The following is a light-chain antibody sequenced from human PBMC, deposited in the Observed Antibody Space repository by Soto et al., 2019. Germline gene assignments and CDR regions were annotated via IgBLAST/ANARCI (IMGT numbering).Light chain of an antibody. CDR2: GNN. CDR1: SSNIGAGYD. CDR3: QSYDSSLSAYVI. J-gene: IGLJ2*01. V-gene: IGLV1-40*01. Sequence: QLVLTQPPSVSGAPGQRVTISCTGSSSNIGAGYDVHWYQQLPGTAPKLVIYGNNNRPSGVPDRFSGSKSGTSASLAITGLQAEDEADYYCQSYDSSLSAYVIFGGGTKVTVL.